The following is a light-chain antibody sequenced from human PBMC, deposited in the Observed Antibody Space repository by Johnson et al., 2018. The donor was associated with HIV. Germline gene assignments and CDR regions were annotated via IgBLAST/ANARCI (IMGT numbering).Light chain of an antibody. CDR2: DNN. CDR1: SSNIGNNY. J-gene: IGLJ1*01. CDR3: GTWDSNLSSEV. V-gene: IGLV1-51*01. Sequence: QPVLTQPPSVSAAPGQKVTISCSGSSSNIGNNYVSWYQQVPGTAPKLLIYDNNRRPSGIPDRFSASKSGTSATLGITGLQTGDEADYYCGTWDSNLSSEVVGAGTKVTVL.